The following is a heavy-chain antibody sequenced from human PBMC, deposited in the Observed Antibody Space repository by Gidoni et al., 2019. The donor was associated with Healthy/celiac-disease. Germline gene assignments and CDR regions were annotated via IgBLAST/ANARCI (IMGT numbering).Heavy chain of an antibody. CDR2: ISSSSSYR. CDR3: ARDGGYDYIWGSYRNDAFDI. D-gene: IGHD3-16*02. V-gene: IGHV3-21*01. CDR1: GFTFSSYS. J-gene: IGHJ3*02. Sequence: EVQLVESGGGLVKPGGSLRLSCAASGFTFSSYSMNWVRQAPGKGLEWVSSISSSSSYRYYADSVKGRFTISRDNAKNSLYLQMNSLRAEDTAVYYCARDGGYDYIWGSYRNDAFDIWGQGTMVTVSS.